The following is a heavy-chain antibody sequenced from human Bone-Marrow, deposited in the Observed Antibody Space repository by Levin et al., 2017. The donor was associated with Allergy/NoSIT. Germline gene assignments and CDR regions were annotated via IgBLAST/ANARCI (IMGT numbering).Heavy chain of an antibody. D-gene: IGHD6-13*01. V-gene: IGHV1-18*01. CDR1: GFTFTSYG. CDR3: ARAGSSSWSTLFDP. Sequence: GASVKVSCKTSGFTFTSYGITWVRQAPGQGLEWMGWINTYNGRANYAQRFQGRVTMTTDTPTTTAYMQLRRLTSDDTATYFCARAGSSSWSTLFDPWGQGTLVIVSA. J-gene: IGHJ5*02. CDR2: INTYNGRA.